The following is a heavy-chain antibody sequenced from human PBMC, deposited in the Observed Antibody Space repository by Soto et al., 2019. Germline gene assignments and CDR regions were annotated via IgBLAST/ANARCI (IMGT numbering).Heavy chain of an antibody. CDR2: ISSSSSYI. Sequence: GGSLRLSCAASGFTFSSYSMNWVRQAPGKGLEWVSSISSSSSYIYYADSVKGRFTISRDNAKNSLYLQMNSLRAEDTAVYYCAREPSRIAAAGSNFDYWGQGTLVTVSS. CDR3: AREPSRIAAAGSNFDY. V-gene: IGHV3-21*01. D-gene: IGHD6-13*01. J-gene: IGHJ4*02. CDR1: GFTFSSYS.